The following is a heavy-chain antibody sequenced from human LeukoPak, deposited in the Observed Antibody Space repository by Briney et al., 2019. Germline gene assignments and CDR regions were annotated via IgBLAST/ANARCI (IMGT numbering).Heavy chain of an antibody. D-gene: IGHD3-9*01. CDR3: VRERDYDTYFDF. V-gene: IGHV3-53*01. J-gene: IGHJ4*02. Sequence: PGGSLRLSCAASGFIVRANHMAWVRQGLGQGLEWISVILPGGVTHYTDSLKDRFAISIDSSKNLLFLQMDSLRAEDTALYFCVRERDYDTYFDFWGRGTLVTVS. CDR1: GFIVRANH. CDR2: ILPGGVT.